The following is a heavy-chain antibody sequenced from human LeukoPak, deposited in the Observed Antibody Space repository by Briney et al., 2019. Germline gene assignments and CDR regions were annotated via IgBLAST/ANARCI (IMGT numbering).Heavy chain of an antibody. D-gene: IGHD3-22*01. V-gene: IGHV1-8*01. J-gene: IGHJ3*02. CDR2: MNPNSGNT. CDR3: ARASYYDSSGYLGELDAFDI. CDR1: GYTFTSYD. Sequence: ASVKVSCKASGYTFTSYDINWVRQATGQGLEWMGWMNPNSGNTGYAQKFQGRVTMTWNTSISTAYMELSSLRSEDTAVYYCARASYYDSSGYLGELDAFDIWGQGTTVTVSS.